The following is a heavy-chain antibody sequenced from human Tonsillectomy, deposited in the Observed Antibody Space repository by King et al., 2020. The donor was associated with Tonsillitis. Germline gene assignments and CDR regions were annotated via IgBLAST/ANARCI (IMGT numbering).Heavy chain of an antibody. CDR1: GFTFSTYA. CDR3: AKDMYSTSSNFDS. D-gene: IGHD6-6*01. V-gene: IGHV3-23*04. Sequence: QLVQSGGGLVHPGGSLRLSCATSGFTFSTYAMSWVRQAPGKGLVWVSAISGSGSGTYYADSVKGRFTISRDTSKNTLYLQMNSLRAEDTAVYYCAKDMYSTSSNFDSWGQGTLVTVSS. CDR2: ISGSGSGT. J-gene: IGHJ4*02.